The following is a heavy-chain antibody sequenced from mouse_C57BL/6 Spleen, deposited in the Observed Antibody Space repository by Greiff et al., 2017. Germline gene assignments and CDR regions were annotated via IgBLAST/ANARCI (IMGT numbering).Heavy chain of an antibody. CDR1: GYAFSSYW. CDR3: ARDHYGSSLWYFDV. J-gene: IGHJ1*03. V-gene: IGHV1-80*01. CDR2: IYPGDGDT. Sequence: QVQLQQSGAELVKPGASVKISCKASGYAFSSYWMNWVKQRPGTGLEWIGQIYPGDGDTNYNGKFKGKATLTADKSSSTAYMQLSSLTSEDSAVYFCARDHYGSSLWYFDVWGTGTTVTVSS. D-gene: IGHD1-1*01.